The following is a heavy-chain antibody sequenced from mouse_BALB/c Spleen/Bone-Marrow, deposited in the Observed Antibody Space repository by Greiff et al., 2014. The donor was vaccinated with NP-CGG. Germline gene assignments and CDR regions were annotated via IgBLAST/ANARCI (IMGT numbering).Heavy chain of an antibody. CDR1: GFSLTSYG. CDR3: AISYYGNYRAMDY. Sequence: QVQLQQSVPGLVAPSQSLSINCTVSGFSLTSYGVHWVRQPPGKGLEWLGVIWAGGSTNYNSALMSRLSISKDNSKSQVFLKMNSLQTDDTAMYYCAISYYGNYRAMDYWGQGTSVTVSS. J-gene: IGHJ4*01. CDR2: IWAGGST. V-gene: IGHV2-9*02. D-gene: IGHD2-10*01.